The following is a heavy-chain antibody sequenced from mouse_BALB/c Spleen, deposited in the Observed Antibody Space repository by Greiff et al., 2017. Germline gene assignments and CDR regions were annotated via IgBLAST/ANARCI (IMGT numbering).Heavy chain of an antibody. J-gene: IGHJ2*01. D-gene: IGHD4-1*01. CDR3: ARKDWDRDY. V-gene: IGHV1S132*01. CDR1: GYTFTSYW. CDR2: IFPGTGTT. Sequence: QVQLKQSGAELVKPGASVKLSCKTSGYTFTSYWIQWVKQRPGQGLGWIGEIFPGTGTTYYNEKFKGKATLTIDTSSSTAYMQLSSLTSEDSAVYFCARKDWDRDYWGQGTTLTVSS.